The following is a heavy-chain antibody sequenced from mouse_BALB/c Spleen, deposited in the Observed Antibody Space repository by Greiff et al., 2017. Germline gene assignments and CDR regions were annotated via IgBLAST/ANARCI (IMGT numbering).Heavy chain of an antibody. V-gene: IGHV1-87*01. D-gene: IGHD2-1*01. J-gene: IGHJ2*01. CDR2: IYPGDGDT. Sequence: QVQLQQSGAELARPGASVKLSCKASGYTFTSYWMQWVKQRPGQGLEWIGAIYPGDGDTRYTQKFKGKATLTADKSSSTAYMQLSSLASEDSAVYYCARRDGNYGYFDYWGQGTTLTVSS. CDR1: GYTFTSYW. CDR3: ARRDGNYGYFDY.